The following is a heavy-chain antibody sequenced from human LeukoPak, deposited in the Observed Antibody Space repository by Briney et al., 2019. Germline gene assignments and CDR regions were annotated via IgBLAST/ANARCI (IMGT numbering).Heavy chain of an antibody. D-gene: IGHD5-24*01. CDR2: INPNSGGT. J-gene: IGHJ4*02. CDR1: GYTFTGYY. Sequence: ASVKVSCKASGYTFTGYYMHWVRQAPGQGLEWMGWINPNSGGTNYAQKFQGRVTMTRDTSISTAYMELSRLRSDDTAVYYCARSRDGYSHIKYWGQGTLVTVSS. V-gene: IGHV1-2*02. CDR3: ARSRDGYSHIKY.